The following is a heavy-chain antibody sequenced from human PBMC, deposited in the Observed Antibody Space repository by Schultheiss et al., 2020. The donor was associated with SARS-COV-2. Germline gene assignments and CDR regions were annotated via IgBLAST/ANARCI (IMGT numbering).Heavy chain of an antibody. Sequence: GGSLRLSCAASGFTFSSYAMSWVRQAPGKGLEWVSAISGSGGSTYYADSVKGRFTISRDNSKNTLYLQMNSLRAEDTAVYYCAKKAYYYDSSGYYYDYYYYYMDVWGKGTTVTVSS. CDR1: GFTFSSYA. CDR3: AKKAYYYDSSGYYYDYYYYYMDV. J-gene: IGHJ6*03. D-gene: IGHD3-22*01. CDR2: ISGSGGST. V-gene: IGHV3-23*01.